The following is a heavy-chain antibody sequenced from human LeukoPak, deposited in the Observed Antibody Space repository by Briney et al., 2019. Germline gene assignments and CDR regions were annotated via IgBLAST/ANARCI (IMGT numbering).Heavy chain of an antibody. Sequence: GGSLRLSCAPSVFTVNNNYMSWVRQAPGKGLEWVSIIYTGGDTNSEDSVKGRLTISRDNSKNTLFLQMNSLRADDTAVYYCARVDYGSGSYFDLWGQGTLVTVSS. CDR2: IYTGGDT. CDR1: VFTVNNNY. CDR3: ARVDYGSGSYFDL. J-gene: IGHJ4*02. D-gene: IGHD3-10*01. V-gene: IGHV3-66*01.